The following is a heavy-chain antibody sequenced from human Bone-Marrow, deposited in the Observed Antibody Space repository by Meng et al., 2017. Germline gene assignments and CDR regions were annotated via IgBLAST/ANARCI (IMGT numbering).Heavy chain of an antibody. CDR3: AKCESTWFGELSYFDY. D-gene: IGHD3-10*01. Sequence: GESLKISCAASGFTFSSYAMSWVRQAPGKGLEWVSAISGSGGSTYYADSVKGRFTISRDNSKNTLYLQMNSLRAEDTAVYYCAKCESTWFGELSYFDYWGQGTLVTVSS. CDR2: ISGSGGST. CDR1: GFTFSSYA. V-gene: IGHV3-23*01. J-gene: IGHJ4*02.